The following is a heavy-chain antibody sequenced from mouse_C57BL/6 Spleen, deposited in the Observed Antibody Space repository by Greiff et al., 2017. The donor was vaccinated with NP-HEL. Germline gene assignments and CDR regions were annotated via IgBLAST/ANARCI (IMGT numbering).Heavy chain of an antibody. CDR1: GYAFTNYL. Sequence: QVQLKQSGAELVRPGTSVKVSCKASGYAFTNYLIEWVKQRPGQGLEWIGVINPGSGGTNYNEKFKGKATLTADKSSSTAYMQLSSLTSEDSAVYFCARPSPPRGMDYWGQGTSVTVSS. CDR2: INPGSGGT. J-gene: IGHJ4*01. CDR3: ARPSPPRGMDY. V-gene: IGHV1-54*01.